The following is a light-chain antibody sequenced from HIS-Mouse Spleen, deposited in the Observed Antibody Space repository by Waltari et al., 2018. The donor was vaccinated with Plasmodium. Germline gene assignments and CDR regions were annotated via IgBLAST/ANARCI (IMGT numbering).Light chain of an antibody. CDR1: SSDVGGYNY. J-gene: IGLJ1*01. CDR2: DVS. CDR3: SSYTSSSTLNYV. Sequence: QSALTQPASVSGSPGQSITISCTGTSSDVGGYNYVSWYQQHPGKAPKLMIYDVSNRPSGFSKRFSGSKSGNTASLTISGLQAEDEADYYCSSYTSSSTLNYVFGTGTKVTVL. V-gene: IGLV2-14*03.